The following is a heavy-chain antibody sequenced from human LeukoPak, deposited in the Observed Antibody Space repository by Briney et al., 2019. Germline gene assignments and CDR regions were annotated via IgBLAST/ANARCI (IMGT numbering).Heavy chain of an antibody. D-gene: IGHD2-15*01. J-gene: IGHJ4*02. V-gene: IGHV1-8*01. CDR3: ASDPDCSGGSCYSSG. CDR2: MNPNSGNT. CDR1: GYTFTSYD. Sequence: ASVKVSCKASGYTFTSYDINWVRQATGQGLAWMGWMNPNSGNTGYAQKFQGRVTMTRNTSISTAYMELSSLRSEDTAVYYCASDPDCSGGSCYSSGWGQGTPVTVSS.